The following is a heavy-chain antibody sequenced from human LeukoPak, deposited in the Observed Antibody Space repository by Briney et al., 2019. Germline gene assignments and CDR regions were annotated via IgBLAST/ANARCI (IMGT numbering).Heavy chain of an antibody. CDR1: GFTLSTNA. CDR3: ARSTLWFGADY. V-gene: IGHV3-53*01. CDR2: IYSGGST. D-gene: IGHD3-10*01. J-gene: IGHJ4*02. Sequence: GGSLRLSCLTSGFTLSTNAMSWVRQAPGKGLEWVSVIYSGGSTYYADSVKGRFTISRDNSKNTLYLQMNSLRAEDTAVYYCARSTLWFGADYWGQGTLVTVSS.